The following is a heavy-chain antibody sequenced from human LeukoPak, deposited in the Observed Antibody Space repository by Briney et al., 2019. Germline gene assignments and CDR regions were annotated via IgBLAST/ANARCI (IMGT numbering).Heavy chain of an antibody. V-gene: IGHV3-30-3*01. CDR3: AGIPPPPRSEQQLVYFDY. J-gene: IGHJ4*02. Sequence: GGSLRLSCAASGFTFSSYAMHWVRQAPGKGLEWVAVISYDGSNKYYADSVKGRFTISRDSSKNTLYLQMNSLRAEDTAVYYCAGIPPPPRSEQQLVYFDYWGQGTLVTVSS. CDR1: GFTFSSYA. D-gene: IGHD6-13*01. CDR2: ISYDGSNK.